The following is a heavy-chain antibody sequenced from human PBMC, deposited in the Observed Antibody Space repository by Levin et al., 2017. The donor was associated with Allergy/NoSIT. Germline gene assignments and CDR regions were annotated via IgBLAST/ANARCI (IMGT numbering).Heavy chain of an antibody. V-gene: IGHV3-9*01. J-gene: IGHJ3*02. CDR3: VKDISKSRGDAFDI. CDR1: AFTFDDYV. Sequence: TGGSLRLSCAASAFTFDDYVMHWVRQAPGKGLEWVAGISWNSVNVAYADSVKGRFTISRDNAKNSLYLQMNSLRIDDTALYYCVKDISKSRGDAFDIWGQGTMVAVSS. CDR2: ISWNSVNV.